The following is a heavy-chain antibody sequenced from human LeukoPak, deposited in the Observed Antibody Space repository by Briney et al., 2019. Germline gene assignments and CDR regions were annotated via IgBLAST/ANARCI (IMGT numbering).Heavy chain of an antibody. V-gene: IGHV1-18*01. CDR2: ISAHNGNT. CDR3: ARDTFAMTVLAGKTSFDI. J-gene: IGHJ3*02. CDR1: GYTFTSYG. Sequence: ASVKVSCKAFGYTFTSYGIPWVRQAPGQGLEWMAWISAHNGNTNYAQKLQGRVTMTTDTSTSTAYMEVRSLKSDDTAVYYCARDTFAMTVLAGKTSFDIWGQGTMVTVSS. D-gene: IGHD3-16*01.